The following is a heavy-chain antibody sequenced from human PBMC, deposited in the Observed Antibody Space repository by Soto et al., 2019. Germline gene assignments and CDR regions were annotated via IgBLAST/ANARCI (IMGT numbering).Heavy chain of an antibody. CDR2: ISSGGTYT. CDR1: GFTFSDFS. Sequence: EVQLVESGGGLVKPGGSLRLSCAASGFTFSDFSMNWVRRAPGKGLEWVSSISSGGTYTYYADSVKGRFTISRDNAKNSRYLQMNSLRAEDSAVYYCASRYCSSTNCYAFDVWGQGTMVTVSS. CDR3: ASRYCSSTNCYAFDV. V-gene: IGHV3-21*01. D-gene: IGHD2-2*01. J-gene: IGHJ3*01.